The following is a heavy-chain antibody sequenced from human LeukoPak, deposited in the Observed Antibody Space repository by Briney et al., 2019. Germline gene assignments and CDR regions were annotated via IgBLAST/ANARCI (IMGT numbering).Heavy chain of an antibody. CDR1: GGXFSSYA. V-gene: IGHV1-69*01. Sequence: ASVKVSCRASGGXFSSYAISWVRQAPGQGLEWMGGIIPIFGTANYAQKFQGRVTITADESTSTAYMELSSLRSEDTAVYYCARVLAYCGGDCSLGAFDIWGQGTMVTVSS. J-gene: IGHJ3*02. CDR2: IIPIFGTA. CDR3: ARVLAYCGGDCSLGAFDI. D-gene: IGHD2-21*02.